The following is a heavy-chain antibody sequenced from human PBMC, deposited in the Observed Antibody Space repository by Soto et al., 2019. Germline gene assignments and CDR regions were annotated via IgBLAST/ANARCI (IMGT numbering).Heavy chain of an antibody. Sequence: QVQLVESGGGVVQPGRSLRLSCAASGFTFSSYAMHWVRQAPGKGLEWVAVIWDDGSNKDYIDSVKGRFTISRDNSKNTLYLRMITLGVADTAVYYWARYRYSTGIYPSDYRGQGALVTVSS. D-gene: IGHD3-10*01. V-gene: IGHV3-33*01. CDR3: ARYRYSTGIYPSDY. J-gene: IGHJ4*02. CDR2: IWDDGSNK. CDR1: GFTFSSYA.